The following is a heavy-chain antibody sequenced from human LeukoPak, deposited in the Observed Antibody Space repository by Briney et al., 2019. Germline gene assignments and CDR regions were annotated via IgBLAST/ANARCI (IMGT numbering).Heavy chain of an antibody. CDR2: IRFDGSYK. D-gene: IGHD3-9*01. CDR1: GFTFSSYG. J-gene: IGHJ4*02. Sequence: GGSLRLSCVASGFTFSSYGLHWVRQAPGKGLEWVAFIRFDGSYKYYADSVKGRFTISRDNSKDTLYLQMCSLRAEDTAVYYCARGWRYFDCWGQGTLVTVSS. CDR3: ARGWRYFDC. V-gene: IGHV3-30*02.